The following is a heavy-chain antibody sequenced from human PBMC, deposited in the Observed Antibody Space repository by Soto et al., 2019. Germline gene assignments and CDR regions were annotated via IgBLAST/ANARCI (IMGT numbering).Heavy chain of an antibody. CDR2: ISSGGGST. CDR1: GFTFSNYA. CDR3: ARDHVVSRNWFDP. D-gene: IGHD2-21*01. Sequence: PGGSLRLSCAASGFTFSNYALHWVRQAPGKGLEWVSTISSGGGSTYYADSVKGRFTISRDNAKNTLYLQMNSLRADDTAVYYCARDHVVSRNWFDPWGQGSLVTVSS. V-gene: IGHV3-23*01. J-gene: IGHJ5*02.